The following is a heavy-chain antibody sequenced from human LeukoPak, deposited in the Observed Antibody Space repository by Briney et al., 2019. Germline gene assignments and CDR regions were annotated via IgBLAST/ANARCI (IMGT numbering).Heavy chain of an antibody. D-gene: IGHD3-10*01. Sequence: GGSLRFSCAASGFTFSSYAMSWVRQAPGKGLEWVSAISGSGGSTYYADSVKGRFTISRDNSKNTLYLQMNSLRAEDTAVYYCAKGRNTMVRGVIKGFDYWGQGTLVTVSS. CDR2: ISGSGGST. CDR1: GFTFSSYA. V-gene: IGHV3-23*01. J-gene: IGHJ4*02. CDR3: AKGRNTMVRGVIKGFDY.